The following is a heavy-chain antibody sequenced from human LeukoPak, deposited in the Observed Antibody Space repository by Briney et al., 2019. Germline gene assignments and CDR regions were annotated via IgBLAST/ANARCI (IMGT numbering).Heavy chain of an antibody. V-gene: IGHV3-30*04. CDR1: GFIISQYS. Sequence: GGSLRLSCAASGFIISQYSINWVRQAPGKGLEWVAVISTDGRDKHHADSVKGRFTISRDNSKNTLFLQMSSLRVEDTAIYYCARDLKAAADYYFDYWGQGTLVTVSS. J-gene: IGHJ4*02. CDR3: ARDLKAAADYYFDY. CDR2: ISTDGRDK. D-gene: IGHD6-13*01.